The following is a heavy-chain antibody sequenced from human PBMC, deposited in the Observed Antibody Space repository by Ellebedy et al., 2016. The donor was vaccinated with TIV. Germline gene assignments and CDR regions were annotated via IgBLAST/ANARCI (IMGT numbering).Heavy chain of an antibody. V-gene: IGHV1-3*01. CDR2: IDAGNGNT. CDR3: ARDLAGNWAIDY. J-gene: IGHJ4*02. D-gene: IGHD4-23*01. Sequence: ASVKVSCXASGYTFTSCPMHWVRQPPGQGLEWMGWIDAGNGNTAYSQKFQDRVIITRDTSASTVYMELSSLRSEDTAVYWCARDLAGNWAIDYWGQGTLVTVSS. CDR1: GYTFTSCP.